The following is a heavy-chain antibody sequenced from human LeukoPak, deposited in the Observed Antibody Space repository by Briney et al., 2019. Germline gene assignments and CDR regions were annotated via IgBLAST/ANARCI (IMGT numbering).Heavy chain of an antibody. D-gene: IGHD6-19*01. Sequence: SETLSLTCAVYGGSFSGYYWSWIRQPPGKGLEWIGEINHSGSTNYNPSLKSRVTISVDTSKNQFSLKLSSVTAADTAVHYCASIDIAVAGTGFNWFDPWGQGTLVTVSS. V-gene: IGHV4-34*01. CDR3: ASIDIAVAGTGFNWFDP. J-gene: IGHJ5*02. CDR2: INHSGST. CDR1: GGSFSGYY.